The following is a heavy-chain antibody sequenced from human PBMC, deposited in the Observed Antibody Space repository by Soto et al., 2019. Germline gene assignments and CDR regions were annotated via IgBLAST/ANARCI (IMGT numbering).Heavy chain of an antibody. CDR3: ARHHVRGRTIAGAAEF. Sequence: SETLSLTCAVYGGSLSGYYWSWIRQPPGKALEWIGEINHSGNTNYNPSLKTRVTISVDTSENQLFLNLSSVTAADTAMYYCARHHVRGRTIAGAAEFWGRGPRFPVSS. CDR2: INHSGNT. D-gene: IGHD1-26*01. V-gene: IGHV4-34*01. CDR1: GGSLSGYY. J-gene: IGHJ4*02.